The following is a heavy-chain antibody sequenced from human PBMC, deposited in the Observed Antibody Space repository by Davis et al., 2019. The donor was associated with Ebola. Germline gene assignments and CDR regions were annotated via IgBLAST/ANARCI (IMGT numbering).Heavy chain of an antibody. J-gene: IGHJ4*02. D-gene: IGHD1-1*01. CDR3: ARDRWNDLDY. Sequence: PSETLSLTCTVSGGSISSISYYWGWIRQPPGKGLEWIWSIYYSGSTHYNPSLKSRVTISVDTSKNQFSLKLSSVTAADTAVYYCARDRWNDLDYWGQGTLVTVSS. CDR2: IYYSGST. V-gene: IGHV4-39*07. CDR1: GGSISSISYY.